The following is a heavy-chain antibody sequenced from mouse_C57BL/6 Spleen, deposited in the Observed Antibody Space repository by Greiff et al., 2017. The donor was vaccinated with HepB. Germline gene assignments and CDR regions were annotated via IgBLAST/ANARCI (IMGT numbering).Heavy chain of an antibody. CDR3: ARGGIDY. V-gene: IGHV1-69*01. CDR1: GYTFTSYW. Sequence: VQLKQPGAELVMPGASVKLSCKASGYTFTSYWMHWVKQRPGQGLEWIGEIDPSDSYTNYNQKFKGKSTLTVDKSSSTAYMQLSSLTSEDSAVYYCARGGIDYWGQGTTLTVSS. CDR2: IDPSDSYT. J-gene: IGHJ2*01.